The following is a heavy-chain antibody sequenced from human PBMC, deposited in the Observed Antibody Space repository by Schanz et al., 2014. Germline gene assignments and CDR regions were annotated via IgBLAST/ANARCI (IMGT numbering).Heavy chain of an antibody. CDR1: GYTFTSYS. J-gene: IGHJ4*02. CDR2: ISAYNGNT. Sequence: QVQLVQSGAEVKKPGASVKVSCKASGYTFTSYSMHWVRQAPGQGLEWMGWISAYNGNTNYAQKLQGRVTMTTDTSTNTAYMELSSLTSEDTAVHYCARGRGFYDYWGQGTLVTVSS. V-gene: IGHV1-18*04. D-gene: IGHD3-10*01. CDR3: ARGRGFYDY.